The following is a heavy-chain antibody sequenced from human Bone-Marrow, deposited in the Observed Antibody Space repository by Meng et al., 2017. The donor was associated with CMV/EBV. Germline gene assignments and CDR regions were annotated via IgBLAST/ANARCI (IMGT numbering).Heavy chain of an antibody. CDR1: GYTFSGHY. J-gene: IGHJ4*02. CDR2: INPNSFDT. Sequence: ASVKVSCKASGYTFSGHYIHWVRQAPGQGLEWMGWINPNSFDTYYARKFQGRVTMSRNTSISTAYLELSSLRSYDTAVYYCASSLTGTTQNYWGQGTMVTVSS. D-gene: IGHD1-7*01. V-gene: IGHV1-2*02. CDR3: ASSLTGTTQNY.